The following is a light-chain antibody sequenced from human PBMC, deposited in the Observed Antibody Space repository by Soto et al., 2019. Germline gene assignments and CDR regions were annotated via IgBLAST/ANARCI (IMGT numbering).Light chain of an antibody. CDR3: CSYAGSRSWV. CDR1: NNDVANYNL. Sequence: QSALTQPASVSGSPGQSITISCTGTNNDVANYNLVSWYQQHPGKAPKLRIYEGSKRPSGVSNCFSGSKSANTASLTISGLQAEDEADYYCCSYAGSRSWVFGGGTKLTVL. J-gene: IGLJ3*02. V-gene: IGLV2-23*01. CDR2: EGS.